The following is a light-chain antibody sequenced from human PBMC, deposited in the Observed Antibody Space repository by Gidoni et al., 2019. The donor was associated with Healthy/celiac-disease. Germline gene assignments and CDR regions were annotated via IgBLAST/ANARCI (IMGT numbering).Light chain of an antibody. CDR3: NSRDSSGNHPYVV. J-gene: IGLJ2*01. V-gene: IGLV3-19*01. CDR2: GKN. CDR1: RLRSYY. Sequence: SSELTQDPAVSVALGQTVRITCQGDRLRSYYASWYQQKPGQAPVLVIYGKNNRPSGIPDRFSGSSSGNTASLTITGAQAEDEADYYCNSRDSSGNHPYVVFGGGTKLTVL.